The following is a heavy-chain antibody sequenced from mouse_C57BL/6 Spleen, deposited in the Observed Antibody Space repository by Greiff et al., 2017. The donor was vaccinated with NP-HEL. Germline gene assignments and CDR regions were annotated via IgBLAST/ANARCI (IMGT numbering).Heavy chain of an antibody. D-gene: IGHD1-1*01. CDR3: ARGPYGSSPYYYAMDY. CDR1: FISITTLNYI. V-gene: IGHV3-5*01. J-gene: IGHJ4*01. CDR2: IYYSGTI. Sequence: LPLQESGRGLPPPSPTFFLPFPFTFISITTLNYIFSWIRQFPGNKLEWIGYIYYSGTITYNPSLTSRTTITRDTPKNQFFLEMNSLTAEDTATYYCARGPYGSSPYYYAMDYWGQGTSVTVSS.